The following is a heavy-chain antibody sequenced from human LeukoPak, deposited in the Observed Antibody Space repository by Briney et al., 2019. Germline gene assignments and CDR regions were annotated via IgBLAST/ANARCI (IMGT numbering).Heavy chain of an antibody. CDR3: ARLNGGG. J-gene: IGHJ4*02. D-gene: IGHD2-8*01. CDR1: SGTISNYY. V-gene: IGHV4-59*08. CDR2: SNYSGNT. Sequence: SETLSLTCTVSSGTISNYYWSWIRQPPGKGLEWIAFSNYSGNTNYYPSLKSRVTISLDTSKDQIALKLSSVTAADTAVYYCARLNGGGWGQGTLVVVTS.